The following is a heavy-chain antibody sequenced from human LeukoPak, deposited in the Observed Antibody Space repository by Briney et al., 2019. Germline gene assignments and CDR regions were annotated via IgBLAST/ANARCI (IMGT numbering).Heavy chain of an antibody. D-gene: IGHD3-22*01. V-gene: IGHV4-61*02. J-gene: IGHJ2*01. Sequence: PSQTLSLTCTVSGGSISSGSYYWSWIRQPAGKGLEWIGRIYTSGSTNYNPSLKSRVTISVDTSKNQFSLKLSSVTAADTAVYYCAGIRVIKAWYFDLWGRGTLVTVSS. CDR2: IYTSGST. CDR3: AGIRVIKAWYFDL. CDR1: GGSISSGSYY.